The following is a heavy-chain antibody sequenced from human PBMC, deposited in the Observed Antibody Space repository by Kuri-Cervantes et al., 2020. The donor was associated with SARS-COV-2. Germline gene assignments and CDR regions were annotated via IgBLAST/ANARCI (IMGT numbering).Heavy chain of an antibody. CDR1: GFTFSSYE. V-gene: IGHV3-48*03. J-gene: IGHJ6*02. D-gene: IGHD6-19*01. CDR3: ARGPSQFNYYYYYGMDV. Sequence: GESLKISCAASGFTFSSYEINWVRQAPGKGLEWVSYISSSGSTIYYADSVKGRFTISRDNAKNSLYLQMNSLRAEDTAVYYCARGPSQFNYYYYYGMDVWGQGTTVTVSS. CDR2: ISSSGSTI.